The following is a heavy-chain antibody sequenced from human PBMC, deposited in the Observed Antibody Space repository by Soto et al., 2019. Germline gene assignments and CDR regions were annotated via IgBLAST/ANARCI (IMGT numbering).Heavy chain of an antibody. CDR3: AKAGRGHSYSYYYDC. CDR1: GFTFTSYA. D-gene: IGHD5-18*01. V-gene: IGHV3-23*01. J-gene: IGHJ4*02. CDR2: ISGRGAST. Sequence: SCAASGFTFTSYAMTWVRQAPGKGLEWLSTISGRGASTYDTDSVKGRFTISRDNSKNMLYLQLNSLRAEDTAVYYCAKAGRGHSYSYYYDCWGQGTLVTVSS.